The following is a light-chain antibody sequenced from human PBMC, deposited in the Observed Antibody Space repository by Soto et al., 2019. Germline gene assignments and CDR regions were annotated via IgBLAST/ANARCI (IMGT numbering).Light chain of an antibody. Sequence: AIRMTQSPSSLSASTGDRVTITCRASQGISSYLAWYQQKPGKAPKLLIYAASTLQSGVPSRFSGSGSGTDFTLTISCLQSEDFATYYRQQYYSYPSTCGPGTNVDIK. V-gene: IGKV1-8*01. J-gene: IGKJ1*01. CDR2: AAS. CDR1: QGISSY. CDR3: QQYYSYPST.